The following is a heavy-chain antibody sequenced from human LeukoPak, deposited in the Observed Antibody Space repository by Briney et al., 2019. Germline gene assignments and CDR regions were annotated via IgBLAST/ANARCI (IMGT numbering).Heavy chain of an antibody. V-gene: IGHV3-7*05. Sequence: GGSLRLSCAASGLTFSSNWMSWVRQAPGEGLEWVANIKQDGSQTYYMDSVKGRFTISRDNARNSLYLQMNSLRAEDTAVYYCGRELGSGVDYWGQGTLVTVSS. CDR1: GLTFSSNW. CDR3: GRELGSGVDY. J-gene: IGHJ4*02. D-gene: IGHD2-15*01. CDR2: IKQDGSQT.